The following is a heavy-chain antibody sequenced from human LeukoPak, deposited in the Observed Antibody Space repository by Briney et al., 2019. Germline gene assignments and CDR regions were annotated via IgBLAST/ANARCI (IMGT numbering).Heavy chain of an antibody. CDR3: ARDQMIAAAGLDY. CDR2: ISYDGSNK. Sequence: GKSLRLSCTASGFTFSSFAMHWVRQAPGKGLEWVAVISYDGSNKYFADSVKGRFTISRDNSKNTLYLQMNSLRAEDTAVFYCARDQMIAAAGLDYWGQGTLVTVSS. J-gene: IGHJ4*02. V-gene: IGHV3-30-3*01. D-gene: IGHD6-13*01. CDR1: GFTFSSFA.